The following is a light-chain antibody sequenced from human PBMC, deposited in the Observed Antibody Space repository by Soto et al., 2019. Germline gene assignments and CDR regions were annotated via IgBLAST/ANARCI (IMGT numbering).Light chain of an antibody. CDR1: SSDVGGYNY. Sequence: QSALTQPPSASGSPGQSVTISCTVTSSDVGGYNYVSWYQQHPGKAPKIMIYEVSKRPSGVPDRFSGSKSGNTASLTVSGLQAEDEADYYCSSYAGSNNYVFGTGTKVTVL. V-gene: IGLV2-8*01. CDR2: EVS. J-gene: IGLJ1*01. CDR3: SSYAGSNNYV.